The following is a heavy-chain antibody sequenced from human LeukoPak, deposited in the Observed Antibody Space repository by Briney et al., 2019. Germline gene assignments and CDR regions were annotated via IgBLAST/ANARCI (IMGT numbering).Heavy chain of an antibody. V-gene: IGHV4-39*01. CDR3: ARQTRITIFGNNLFDP. D-gene: IGHD3-3*01. CDR1: GGSISSSSYY. J-gene: IGHJ5*02. CDR2: IYYSGST. Sequence: PSETLSLTCTVSGGSISSSSYYWGWIRQPPGKGLEWIGSIYYSGSTSYTPSLKSRVTISVDTSKNHFSLKLSSVTAADTAVYYCARQTRITIFGNNLFDPWGQGTLVTVSS.